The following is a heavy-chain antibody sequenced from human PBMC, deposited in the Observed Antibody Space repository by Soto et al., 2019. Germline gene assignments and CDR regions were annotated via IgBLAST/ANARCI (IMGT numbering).Heavy chain of an antibody. CDR1: GFTFSSYG. CDR2: IWYDGSNK. D-gene: IGHD6-19*01. CDR3: ARDSVDGSDY. Sequence: QVQLVESGGGVVQPGRSLRLSCAASGFTFSSYGMHWVRQAPGKGLEWVAVIWYDGSNKYYADSVKGRFTISRDNSKNPLYLHMNSLRAEDTAVYYCARDSVDGSDYWGQGTLVTVSS. J-gene: IGHJ4*02. V-gene: IGHV3-33*01.